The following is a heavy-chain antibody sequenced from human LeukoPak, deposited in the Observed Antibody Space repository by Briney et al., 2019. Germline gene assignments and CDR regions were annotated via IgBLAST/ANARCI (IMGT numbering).Heavy chain of an antibody. D-gene: IGHD2-2*01. J-gene: IGHJ5*02. CDR1: VFTFSIYA. CDR2: ISGRCGST. Sequence: QPGGSLRLSCAASVFTFSIYAMSWVRQAPGKARECVSAISGRCGSTCYADSVKGRFTISRDTSKNTLYLHMNSQRAAEKAVSYCAKDRLAVEPDAEWFVPWGQGTLVTVSS. V-gene: IGHV3-23*01. CDR3: AKDRLAVEPDAEWFVP.